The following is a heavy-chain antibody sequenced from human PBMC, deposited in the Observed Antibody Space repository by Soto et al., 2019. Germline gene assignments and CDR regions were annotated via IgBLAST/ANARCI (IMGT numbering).Heavy chain of an antibody. D-gene: IGHD4-17*01. CDR2: VSYSGTT. CDR3: ARGATVTHSDY. J-gene: IGHJ4*02. V-gene: IGHV4-61*01. Sequence: QVLLQESGPGLVKPSETLSLTCTVSGVSVTSGSFYWTWIRQPPGKGLEWIGFVSYSGTTKYNASPKSRVTISVDTSRSQSSLKVSSVTAADTAVYYCARGATVTHSDYWGQGTLVTVSS. CDR1: GVSVTSGSFY.